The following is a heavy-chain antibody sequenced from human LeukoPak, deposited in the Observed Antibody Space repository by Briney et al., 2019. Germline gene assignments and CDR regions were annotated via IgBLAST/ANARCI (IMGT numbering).Heavy chain of an antibody. Sequence: GGSLRLSCAASGFTFSNYAMSWVRQAPGKGLEWVSVISGSGGSTTYADPVKGRFTISRDNARNSLYMEMNDLIAEDTAFYYCARGENGSFDHWGQGTLVIVSS. V-gene: IGHV3-23*01. CDR3: ARGENGSFDH. D-gene: IGHD3-10*01. CDR2: ISGSGGST. CDR1: GFTFSNYA. J-gene: IGHJ4*02.